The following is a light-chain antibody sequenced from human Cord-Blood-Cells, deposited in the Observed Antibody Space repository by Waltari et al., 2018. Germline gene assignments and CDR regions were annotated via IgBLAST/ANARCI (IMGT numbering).Light chain of an antibody. CDR1: QSHSSY. Sequence: DIQMTQSPSSLSASVGDSVTITRRASQSHSSYLNLYQQKPGKSPNLLIYAAYSLQSGVPSRFSGSGSGTDFTLSISSLQPEDFATYDCQQSDSTPYTFGQGTKVEIK. V-gene: IGKV1-39*01. CDR2: AAY. CDR3: QQSDSTPYT. J-gene: IGKJ2*01.